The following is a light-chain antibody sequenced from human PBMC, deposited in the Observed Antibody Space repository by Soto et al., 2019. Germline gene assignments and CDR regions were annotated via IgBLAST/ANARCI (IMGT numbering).Light chain of an antibody. Sequence: IVMTQSPLSLAVTPGEPASISCRSNQSLLHSNGYNYLDWYLQKPGQSPQLLIYLGSDRASGVPDRFSGSESGTDFTLKISRVEAEDVGVYYCMHALQTPKITFGQGTRLEIK. CDR3: MHALQTPKIT. CDR1: QSLLHSNGYNY. CDR2: LGS. J-gene: IGKJ5*01. V-gene: IGKV2-28*01.